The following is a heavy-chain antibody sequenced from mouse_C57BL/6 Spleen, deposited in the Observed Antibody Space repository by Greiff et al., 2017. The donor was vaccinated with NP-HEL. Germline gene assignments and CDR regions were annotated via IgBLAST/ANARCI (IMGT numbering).Heavy chain of an antibody. J-gene: IGHJ1*03. CDR1: GFTFSDYG. CDR3: ARGINYYGSSYDWYFDV. D-gene: IGHD1-1*01. Sequence: EVKLMESGGGLVQPGGSLKLSCAASGFTFSDYGMAWVRQAPRKGPEWVAFISNLAYSIYYADTVTGRFTISRENAKNTRYLEMSSLRSEDTAMYYCARGINYYGSSYDWYFDVWGTGTTVTVSS. CDR2: ISNLAYSI. V-gene: IGHV5-15*01.